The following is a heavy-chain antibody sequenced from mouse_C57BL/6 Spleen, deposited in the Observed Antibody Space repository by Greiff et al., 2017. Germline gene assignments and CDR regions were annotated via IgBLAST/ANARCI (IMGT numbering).Heavy chain of an antibody. J-gene: IGHJ1*03. D-gene: IGHD2-5*01. V-gene: IGHV1-55*01. CDR3: ARNYSTYWYFDV. CDR1: GYTFTSYW. CDR2: IYPGSGST. Sequence: QVQLQQPGAELVKPGASVKMSCKASGYTFTSYWITWVKQRPGQGLEWIGDIYPGSGSTNYNEKFKSKATLTVDTSSSTAYMQLSSLTSEDSAVXYCARNYSTYWYFDVWGTGTTVTVSS.